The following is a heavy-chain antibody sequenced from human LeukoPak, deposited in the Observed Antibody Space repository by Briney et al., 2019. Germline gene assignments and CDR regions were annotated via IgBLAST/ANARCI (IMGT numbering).Heavy chain of an antibody. D-gene: IGHD5-18*01. CDR3: ARGAWLSY. Sequence: TGGSPRLSSAASGFTFSSYWMSWVRQAPGKGLEWVANIKQDGSEEYYVDSVKGRFTISRDNAKKTVYLQMSSLRAEDTALYYCARGAWLSYWGQGTLVTVSS. CDR1: GFTFSSYW. CDR2: IKQDGSEE. J-gene: IGHJ4*02. V-gene: IGHV3-7*01.